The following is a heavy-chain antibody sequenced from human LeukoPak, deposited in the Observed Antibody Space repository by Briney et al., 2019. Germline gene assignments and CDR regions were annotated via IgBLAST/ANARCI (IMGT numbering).Heavy chain of an antibody. D-gene: IGHD3-10*01. CDR3: ARRGGSGRSFDY. J-gene: IGHJ4*02. CDR2: IYYTGST. V-gene: IGHV4-61*01. CDR1: GGSVSSGPYY. Sequence: SETLSLTCTVSGGSVSSGPYYWSWIRQPPGKGLEWIGYIYYTGSTNYNPSLKSRLTISVDTSKNQFSLKLSPVTAADTAVYYCARRGGSGRSFDYWGQGTLVTVSS.